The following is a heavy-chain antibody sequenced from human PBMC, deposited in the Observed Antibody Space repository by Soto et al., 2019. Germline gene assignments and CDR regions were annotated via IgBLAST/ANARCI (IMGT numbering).Heavy chain of an antibody. CDR3: VKSRGGNNFDFFD. V-gene: IGHV3-74*01. J-gene: IGHJ4*02. CDR2: INSDGSST. CDR1: GFTFSSYW. Sequence: PGGSLRLSCAASGFTFSSYWMHWVRQAPGKGLVWVSRINSDGSSTSYADSVKGRFTISRDNAKNTLYLQMNSLRAEDTAVDYCVKSRGGNNFDFFDWGQGALVTVSS. D-gene: IGHD5-12*01.